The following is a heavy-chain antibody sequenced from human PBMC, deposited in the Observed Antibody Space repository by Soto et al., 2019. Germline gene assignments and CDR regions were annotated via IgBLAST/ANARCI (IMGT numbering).Heavy chain of an antibody. CDR1: GGSISNYY. V-gene: IGHV4-59*08. Sequence: QVQLQESGPGMVKPSETLSLTCTVSGGSISNYYWSWIRQPPGKGLEWIGYIHSSGSTNYNPSLKSRVTISVDTSKNQFSLKLYSVTAADTAVYYCARLSHPYGSSWYMDYWGQGTLGTVSS. CDR3: ARLSHPYGSSWYMDY. J-gene: IGHJ4*02. D-gene: IGHD6-13*01. CDR2: IHSSGST.